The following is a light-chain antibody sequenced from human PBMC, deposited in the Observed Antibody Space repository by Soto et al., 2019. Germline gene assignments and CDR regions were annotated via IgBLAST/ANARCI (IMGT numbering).Light chain of an antibody. CDR1: SSDVGGYNY. CDR3: SSYTSSSTYV. CDR2: DVS. J-gene: IGLJ1*01. V-gene: IGLV2-14*03. Sequence: QSALTHPASVSGSRGQSIAISCTGTSSDVGGYNYVSWYQHHPGKAPKLMIYDVSNRPSGVSNRFSGSKSGNTASLTISGLQAEDEADYYCSSYTSSSTYVFGTGTKVTVL.